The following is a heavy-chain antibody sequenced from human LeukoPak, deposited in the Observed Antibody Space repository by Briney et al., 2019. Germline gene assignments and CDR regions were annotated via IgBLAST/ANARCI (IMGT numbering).Heavy chain of an antibody. J-gene: IGHJ4*02. CDR3: ARSRESCTGGTCPGDY. D-gene: IGHD2-8*02. CDR1: GYTFTAYY. V-gene: IGHV1-2*02. Sequence: ASVRVSCKASGYTFTAYYMHWVRQAPGQGLEWLGWINPNSDVTRYAQKLQGRVTMTRDTSISTVYMELSRLRSDDTAVYYCARSRESCTGGTCPGDYWGQGTRVTVSA. CDR2: INPNSDVT.